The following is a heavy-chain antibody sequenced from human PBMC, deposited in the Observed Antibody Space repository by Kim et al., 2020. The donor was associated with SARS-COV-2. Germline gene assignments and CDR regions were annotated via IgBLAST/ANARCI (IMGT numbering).Heavy chain of an antibody. CDR3: ARSEAGYDSSGYYFSSFDY. V-gene: IGHV3-74*01. Sequence: GRFTNSRHNAKNTVYLQMNSLRAEDTAVYYCARSEAGYDSSGYYFSSFDYWGQGTLVTVSS. J-gene: IGHJ4*02. D-gene: IGHD3-22*01.